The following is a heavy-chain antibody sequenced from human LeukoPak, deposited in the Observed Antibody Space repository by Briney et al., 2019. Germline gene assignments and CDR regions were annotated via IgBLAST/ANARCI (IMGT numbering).Heavy chain of an antibody. CDR3: ARDTIVVVPAASSIDY. CDR1: GYTFTSYG. Sequence: GASVKVSCKASGYTFTSYGISWVRQAPGQGLEWMGWISAYNGNTNYAQKLQGRVTMTTDASTSTAYMELRSLRSDDTAVYYCARDTIVVVPAASSIDYWGQGTLVTVSS. V-gene: IGHV1-18*01. D-gene: IGHD2-2*01. CDR2: ISAYNGNT. J-gene: IGHJ4*02.